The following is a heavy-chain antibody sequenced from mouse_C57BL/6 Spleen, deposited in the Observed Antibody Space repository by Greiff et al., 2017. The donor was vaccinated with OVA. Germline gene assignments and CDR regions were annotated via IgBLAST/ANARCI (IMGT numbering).Heavy chain of an antibody. CDR2: IYPSASET. Sequence: VQLQQPGAELVRPGSSVKLSCKASGYTFTSYWMDWVKQRPGQGLEWIGNIYPSASETHYNQKFTDKATLTVDKSSSTAYMQLSMLTSEDSAVYYCAREDGYGGFAYWGQGTLVTVSA. CDR3: AREDGYGGFAY. D-gene: IGHD2-2*01. J-gene: IGHJ3*01. V-gene: IGHV1-61*01. CDR1: GYTFTSYW.